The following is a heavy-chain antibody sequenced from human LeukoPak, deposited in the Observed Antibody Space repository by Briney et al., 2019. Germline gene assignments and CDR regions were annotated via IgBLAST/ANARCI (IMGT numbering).Heavy chain of an antibody. Sequence: GGSLRLSCAAPGFMFSSNWMSWVRLAPGKGLEWVANIKEDGTETYYVDSVKGRFTISRDNAKNSLYLQMNSLRVEDTAVYYCAKEGRSLQTYWGQGTLVTVSS. CDR3: AKEGRSLQTY. CDR2: IKEDGTET. CDR1: GFMFSSNW. J-gene: IGHJ4*02. D-gene: IGHD5-24*01. V-gene: IGHV3-7*03.